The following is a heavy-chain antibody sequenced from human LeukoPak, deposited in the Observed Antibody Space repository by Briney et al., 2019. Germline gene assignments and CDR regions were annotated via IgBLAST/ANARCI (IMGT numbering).Heavy chain of an antibody. CDR1: GGSINNYY. V-gene: IGHV4-59*01. Sequence: SETLSLTWTVSGGSINNYYWSWIRQPPGKGLEWIGYIYYSGSTNYKPSLKSRVTISIDRSKNQFSLELSSVTAADTAVYYCARGPELGSLDHWGQGTLVTVSS. D-gene: IGHD3-10*01. CDR3: ARGPELGSLDH. CDR2: IYYSGST. J-gene: IGHJ4*02.